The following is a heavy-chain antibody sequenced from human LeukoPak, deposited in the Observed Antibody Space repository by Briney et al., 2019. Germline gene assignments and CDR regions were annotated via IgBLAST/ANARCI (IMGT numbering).Heavy chain of an antibody. V-gene: IGHV4-61*02. D-gene: IGHD1-26*01. Sequence: SQTLSLTCTVSGGSISSGSYYWSWIRQPAGKGLEWIGRIYTSGSTNYNPSLKSRVTISVDTSKNQFSLKLSSVTAADTAVCYCASGIDYGGQGPLVTVSS. CDR3: ASGIDY. J-gene: IGHJ4*02. CDR1: GGSISSGSYY. CDR2: IYTSGST.